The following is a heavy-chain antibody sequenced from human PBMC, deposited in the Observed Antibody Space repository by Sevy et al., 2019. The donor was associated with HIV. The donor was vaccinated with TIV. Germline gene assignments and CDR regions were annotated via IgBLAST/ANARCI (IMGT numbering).Heavy chain of an antibody. V-gene: IGHV3-7*01. D-gene: IGHD6-13*01. J-gene: IGHJ5*02. CDR1: GFTFSNYW. CDR2: IKQDGSEK. Sequence: GGSLRLSCAASGFTFSNYWMGWVRQAPGKGLEWVASIKQDGSEKYYVDSVKGRFTITRDNAKNSLFVQVNSLRAADTAMYFCAGSVGAAGTFDPWGQGTLVTVSS. CDR3: AGSVGAAGTFDP.